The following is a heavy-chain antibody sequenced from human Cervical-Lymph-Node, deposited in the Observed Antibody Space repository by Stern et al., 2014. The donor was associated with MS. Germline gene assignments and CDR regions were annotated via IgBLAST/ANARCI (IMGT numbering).Heavy chain of an antibody. D-gene: IGHD2/OR15-2a*01. J-gene: IGHJ4*02. V-gene: IGHV1-2*02. CDR1: GYTFTGYY. Sequence: VQLVESGAEVKKPGASVKVSCEASGYTFTGYYMHWVRQAPGQGLEWMGWINPNSGVKRFAQKFQGRVTMTGDTSSSISYMELSRLRSDDTAVYFCARGGFYLVDYWGQGTLVTVSS. CDR2: INPNSGVK. CDR3: ARGGFYLVDY.